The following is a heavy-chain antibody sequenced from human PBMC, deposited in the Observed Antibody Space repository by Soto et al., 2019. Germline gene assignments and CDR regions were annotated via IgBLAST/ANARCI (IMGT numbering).Heavy chain of an antibody. CDR1: GGSFSSYA. Sequence: QVQLVQSGDEVKKPGSSVKVSCKASGGSFSSYAFSWVRQAPGQGLEWMGGINPSFGTPNYAQRFQGRVTISADESTTTVYMDLRRLRSEDTAVYYCARGSSSTVGPTGWFDPWGQGTLVTVSS. D-gene: IGHD1-26*01. CDR3: ARGSSSTVGPTGWFDP. V-gene: IGHV1-69*01. CDR2: INPSFGTP. J-gene: IGHJ5*02.